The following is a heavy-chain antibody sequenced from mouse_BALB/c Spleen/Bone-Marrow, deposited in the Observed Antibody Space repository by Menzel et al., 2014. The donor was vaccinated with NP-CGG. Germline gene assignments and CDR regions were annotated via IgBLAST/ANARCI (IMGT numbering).Heavy chain of an antibody. D-gene: IGHD2-4*01. V-gene: IGHV1S56*01. CDR2: IYPGDFNT. CDR1: GYTFXSFY. J-gene: IGHJ4*01. CDR3: ARKSQRAYDSMIY. Sequence: VKLQESGPELVKPGASVRISCKASGYTFXSFYIHWVRQRPGQGLEWIGWIYPGDFNTKYNEKFKGKATLTADKSSSTASMQLSSLTSEDSAVYFCARKSQRAYDSMIYWGQGTSVTVSS.